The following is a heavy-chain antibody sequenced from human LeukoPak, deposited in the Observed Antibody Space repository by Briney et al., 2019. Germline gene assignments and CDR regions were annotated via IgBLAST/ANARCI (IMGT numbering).Heavy chain of an antibody. CDR1: GVTFSDYY. Sequence: PGGSLRLSCAASGVTFSDYYMSWVRQAPGKGLQWVSYICTGGSITYYADSVKGRFTISRDNAKNSLYLQMNSLRVEDTAVYYCARILEGYHYYMDVWGNGTTVTVSS. CDR3: ARILEGYHYYMDV. J-gene: IGHJ6*03. CDR2: ICTGGSIT. V-gene: IGHV3-11*04.